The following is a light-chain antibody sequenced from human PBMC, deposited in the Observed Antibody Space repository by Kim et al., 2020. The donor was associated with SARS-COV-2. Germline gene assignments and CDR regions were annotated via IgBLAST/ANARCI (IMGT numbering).Light chain of an antibody. CDR1: QGISND. Sequence: DIQMTQSPSSLSASVGDRVTITCRASQGISNDLAWYQQKPGKVPKLLIYAASALRSGVPFRFSGSGSGTDFTLTISSLQPEDAASYYCQKYNGAPWAFGQGTKVEI. V-gene: IGKV1-27*01. CDR2: AAS. CDR3: QKYNGAPWA. J-gene: IGKJ1*01.